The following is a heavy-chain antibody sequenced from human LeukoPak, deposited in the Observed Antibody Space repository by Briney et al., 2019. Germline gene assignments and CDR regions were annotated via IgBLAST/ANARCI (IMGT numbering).Heavy chain of an antibody. Sequence: GGSLRLSCAASGFTFSDYYMSWLRQAPGKGREWVSYISSSGSTIYYADSVKGRFTISRDNAKNSLYLQMNSLRAEDTAVYYCATDPAMTTVTTVNAFDIWGQGTMVTVSS. CDR2: ISSSGSTI. D-gene: IGHD4-17*01. V-gene: IGHV3-11*01. CDR3: ATDPAMTTVTTVNAFDI. CDR1: GFTFSDYY. J-gene: IGHJ3*02.